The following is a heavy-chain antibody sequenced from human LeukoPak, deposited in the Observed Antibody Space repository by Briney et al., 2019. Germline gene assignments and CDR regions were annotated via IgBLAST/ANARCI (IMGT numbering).Heavy chain of an antibody. D-gene: IGHD2-21*02. Sequence: SVKVSCKASGGTFSSYAISWVRQAPGQGLEWMGGIIPIFGTANYAQKFQGRVTITTDEPTSTAYMELSSLRSEDTAVYYCAICGGDCREYYFDYWGQGTLVTVSS. J-gene: IGHJ4*02. CDR1: GGTFSSYA. V-gene: IGHV1-69*05. CDR3: AICGGDCREYYFDY. CDR2: IIPIFGTA.